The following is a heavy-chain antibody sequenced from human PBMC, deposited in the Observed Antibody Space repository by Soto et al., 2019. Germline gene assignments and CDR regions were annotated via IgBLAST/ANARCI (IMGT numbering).Heavy chain of an antibody. J-gene: IGHJ4*02. V-gene: IGHV2-5*02. CDR3: TQVYGSGSWGWYFHS. CDR1: WFALSTTGVG. D-gene: IGHD1-26*01. CDR2: VFWDGGE. Sequence: QITLRESGPSLVKPTETLTLTCTFSWFALSTTGVGVGWIHQPPREALEWLAVVFWDGGERYSPSLKSRVTITKDTSKDQVVFTMTNMDPADTSTYYCTQVYGSGSWGWYFHSWGQGTLVTVSS.